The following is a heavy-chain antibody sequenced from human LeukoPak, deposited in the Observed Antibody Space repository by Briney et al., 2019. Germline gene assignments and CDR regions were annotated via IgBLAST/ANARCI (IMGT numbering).Heavy chain of an antibody. CDR3: ARLALAAAGTVDY. V-gene: IGHV4-34*01. D-gene: IGHD6-13*01. CDR1: GGSFSGYY. J-gene: IGHJ4*02. Sequence: NASETLSLTCAVYGGSFSGYYWSWIRQPPGKGLEWIGEINHSGSTNYNPSLKSRVTISVDTSKNQFSLKLSSVTAADTTVYYCARLALAAAGTVDYWGQGTLVTVSS. CDR2: INHSGST.